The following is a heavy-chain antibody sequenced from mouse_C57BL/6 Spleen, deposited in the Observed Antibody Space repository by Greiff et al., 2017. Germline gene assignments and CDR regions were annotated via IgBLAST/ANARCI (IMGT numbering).Heavy chain of an antibody. D-gene: IGHD1-1*01. CDR2: ISSGGDYI. V-gene: IGHV5-9-1*02. CDR3: TSFITTVVEWYFDG. CDR1: GSTFSSYA. J-gene: IGHJ1*03. Sequence: DVHLVESGEGLVKPGGSLKLSCAASGSTFSSYAMSWVRQTPEKRLEWVAYISSGGDYIYYADTVKGRFTISRDNARNTLYLQMSSLKSEDTAMYYCTSFITTVVEWYFDGWGTGTTVTVAS.